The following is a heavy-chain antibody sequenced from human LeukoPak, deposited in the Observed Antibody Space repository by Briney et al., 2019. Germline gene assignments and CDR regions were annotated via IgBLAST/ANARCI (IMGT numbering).Heavy chain of an antibody. V-gene: IGHV1-2*02. Sequence: ASVKVSCKASGYTFTGYYMHWVRQAPGQGLEWMGWINPNSGGTNYAQKFQGRATMTRDTSISTAYMELSRLRSDDTAVYYCARVKIIPYYYGSGSYYRGYYFDYWGQGTLVTVSS. CDR2: INPNSGGT. CDR3: ARVKIIPYYYGSGSYYRGYYFDY. J-gene: IGHJ4*02. CDR1: GYTFTGYY. D-gene: IGHD3-10*01.